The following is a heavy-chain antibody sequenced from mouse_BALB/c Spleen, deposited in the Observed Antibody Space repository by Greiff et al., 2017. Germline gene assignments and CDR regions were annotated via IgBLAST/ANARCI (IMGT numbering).Heavy chain of an antibody. J-gene: IGHJ2*01. CDR2: INSNGGST. Sequence: EVMLVESGGGLVQPGGSLKLSCAASGFTFSSYGMSWVRQTPDKRLELVATINSNGGSTYYPDSVKGRFTISRDNAKNTLYLQMSSLKSEDTAMYYCARDGYDYWGQGTTLTVSS. D-gene: IGHD2-2*01. V-gene: IGHV5-6-3*01. CDR3: ARDGYDY. CDR1: GFTFSSYG.